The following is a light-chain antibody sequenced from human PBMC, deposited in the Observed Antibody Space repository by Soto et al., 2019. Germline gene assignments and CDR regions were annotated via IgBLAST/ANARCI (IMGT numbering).Light chain of an antibody. CDR3: QQYGNSPWT. CDR1: QSVTNTY. CDR2: GAS. V-gene: IGKV3-20*01. Sequence: EIVLTQSPGTLSLSPGERATLSCRASQSVTNTYLAWYQQKPGQAPRLLIYGASNRATGIPDRFSGSESGTDFTLTISRLEPEDFAVYYCQQYGNSPWTFGQGTKVEIK. J-gene: IGKJ1*01.